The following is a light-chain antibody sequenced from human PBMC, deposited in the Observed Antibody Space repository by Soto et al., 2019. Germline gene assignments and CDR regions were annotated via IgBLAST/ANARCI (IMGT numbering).Light chain of an antibody. Sequence: DIQMTQSPSTLSASVGDRVTITCRASQTISSWLAWYQQKPGEAPKLLIYGASTLRTGVPSRFSGSGSGTDFTLTISSLQPEDFATYYCQQSFNIPVTFGQGTRLEI. V-gene: IGKV1-5*01. CDR2: GAS. CDR1: QTISSW. CDR3: QQSFNIPVT. J-gene: IGKJ5*01.